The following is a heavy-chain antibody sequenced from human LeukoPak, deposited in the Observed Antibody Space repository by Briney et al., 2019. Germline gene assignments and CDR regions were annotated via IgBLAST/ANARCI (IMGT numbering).Heavy chain of an antibody. V-gene: IGHV4-39*01. CDR2: IYYSGST. Sequence: SETLSLTCTVSGGSISSSSYYWGWIRQPPGKGLEWIGSIYYSGSTYYNPSLKSRVTISVDTSKNQFSLKLSSVTAADAAVYYCASNTPGQVDPWGQGTLVTVSS. CDR1: GGSISSSSYY. J-gene: IGHJ5*02. CDR3: ASNTPGQVDP. D-gene: IGHD1-1*01.